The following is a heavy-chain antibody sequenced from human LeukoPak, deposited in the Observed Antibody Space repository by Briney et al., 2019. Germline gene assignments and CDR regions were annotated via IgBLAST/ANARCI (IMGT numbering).Heavy chain of an antibody. J-gene: IGHJ4*02. V-gene: IGHV3-7*03. Sequence: GGSLRLSCAASGFTFNSYWMSWVRQAPGKGLEWVANIKQDGSEKYYVDSVKGRFTISRDNAENSLYLQMNSLRVEDTAIYYCARWMTGFGYWGQGTLVTVSS. CDR2: IKQDGSEK. D-gene: IGHD3-9*01. CDR3: ARWMTGFGY. CDR1: GFTFNSYW.